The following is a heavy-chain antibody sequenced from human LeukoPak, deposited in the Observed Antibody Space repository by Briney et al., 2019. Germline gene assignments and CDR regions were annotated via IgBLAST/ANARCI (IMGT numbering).Heavy chain of an antibody. D-gene: IGHD1-1*01. V-gene: IGHV3-53*01. Sequence: GGSLTLSCAASGIAVTGNYMSWVRQPSGKGLEWVSFISINTDTFYADSVRGRFTISRDSSKNTLFLQMNSLRDEDSAVYYCAIAQSWDELFDSWGQGTLVTVSS. CDR1: GIAVTGNY. CDR3: AIAQSWDELFDS. J-gene: IGHJ4*02. CDR2: ISINTDT.